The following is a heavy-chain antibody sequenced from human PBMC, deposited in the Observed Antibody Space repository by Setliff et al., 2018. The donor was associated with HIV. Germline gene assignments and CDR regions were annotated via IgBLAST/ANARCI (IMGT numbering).Heavy chain of an antibody. Sequence: ASVKVSCKASGYTFNDYYMHWVQQAPGKGLEWMGRVDPEDGETIYAEKFQGRVTITADTSTDTAYMELSSLRSEDTAVYYCATVGSCYYYYMDVWGKGTTVTVSS. V-gene: IGHV1-69-2*01. CDR2: VDPEDGET. J-gene: IGHJ6*03. CDR1: GYTFNDYY. D-gene: IGHD2-15*01. CDR3: ATVGSCYYYYMDV.